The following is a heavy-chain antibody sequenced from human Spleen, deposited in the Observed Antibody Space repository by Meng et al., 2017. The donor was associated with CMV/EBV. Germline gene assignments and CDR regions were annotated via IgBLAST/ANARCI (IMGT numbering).Heavy chain of an antibody. D-gene: IGHD3-10*01. CDR2: IKSKTDGGTT. V-gene: IGHV3-15*01. Sequence: GGSLRLSCAASGFTFSNAWMSWVRQAPGKGLEWVGRIKSKTDGGTTDYAAPVKGRFTISRDDSKNTLYLQMNSLKTEDTAVYYCTTEGSGSGSYYNVLSNYYYGMDVWGQGTTVTVSS. CDR3: TTEGSGSGSYYNVLSNYYYGMDV. CDR1: GFTFSNAW. J-gene: IGHJ6*02.